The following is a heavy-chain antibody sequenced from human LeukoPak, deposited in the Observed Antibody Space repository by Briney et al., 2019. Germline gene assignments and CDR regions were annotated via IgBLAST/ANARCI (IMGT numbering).Heavy chain of an antibody. J-gene: IGHJ4*02. CDR1: GFTFSSYS. D-gene: IGHD6-19*01. CDR2: ISSSSSYI. V-gene: IGHV3-21*04. Sequence: PGGSLRLSCAASGFTFSSYSMNWVRQAPGKGLEWVSSISSSSSYIYYADSVKGRFTISRDNAKNSLYLQMNSLTGEDTALYYCVRRGDASSGWGDHDFWGQGALVTVSS. CDR3: VRRGDASSGWGDHDF.